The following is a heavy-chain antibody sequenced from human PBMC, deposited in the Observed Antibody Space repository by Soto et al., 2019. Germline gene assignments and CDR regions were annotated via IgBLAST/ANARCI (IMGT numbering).Heavy chain of an antibody. CDR1: GGSIRTYY. Sequence: SETLSLTCTVSGGSIRTYYWSWIRQPPGKGLDWIGYIYYTGGSPNYNPSLKSRVAISVDTSKNQFSLKLSSVTAADTAVYYCARGDGRCSSTSCYVAPFDPWGQGTLVTVSS. J-gene: IGHJ5*02. D-gene: IGHD2-2*01. CDR2: IYYTGGSP. V-gene: IGHV4-59*01. CDR3: ARGDGRCSSTSCYVAPFDP.